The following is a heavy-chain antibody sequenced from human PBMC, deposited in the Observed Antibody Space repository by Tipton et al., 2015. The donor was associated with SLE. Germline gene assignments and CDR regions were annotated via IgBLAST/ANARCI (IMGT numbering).Heavy chain of an antibody. J-gene: IGHJ6*02. CDR2: ISGSGDTT. CDR3: ARDRVTRGYYGLDV. D-gene: IGHD2-2*01. Sequence: SLRLSCVTSGFTFSNFVMSWVRQAPGQGPEWVSGISGSGDTTFYADSVKGRFTISRDNSKNTLYLQISSLRVEETAVYYCARDRVTRGYYGLDVWGQGTTVTVSS. CDR1: GFTFSNFV. V-gene: IGHV3-23*01.